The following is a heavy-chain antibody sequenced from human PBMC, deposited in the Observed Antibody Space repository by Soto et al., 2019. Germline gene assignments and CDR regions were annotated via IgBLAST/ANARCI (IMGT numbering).Heavy chain of an antibody. V-gene: IGHV4-59*01. CDR1: GGSISSYY. Sequence: SETLSLTCTVSGGSISSYYWSWIRQPPGKGLEWIGYIYYSGSTNYNPSLKSRVTISVDTSKNQFSLKLSSVTAADTAVYYCARAHSGYDGYDAFDIWGQGTMVTVSS. D-gene: IGHD5-12*01. J-gene: IGHJ3*02. CDR3: ARAHSGYDGYDAFDI. CDR2: IYYSGST.